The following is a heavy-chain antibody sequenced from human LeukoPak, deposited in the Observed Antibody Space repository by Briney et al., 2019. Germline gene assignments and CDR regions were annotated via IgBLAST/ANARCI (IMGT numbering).Heavy chain of an antibody. J-gene: IGHJ3*02. CDR3: ARDNTAMVPYDAFDI. V-gene: IGHV1-46*01. D-gene: IGHD5-18*01. CDR1: GYTFTSYY. Sequence: ASVKVSCTASGYTFTSYYMHWVRHAPGQGMEWMGIINLSGGSTSYAQKFQGRVTMTRDTSTSTVYMELSSLRSEDTAVYYCARDNTAMVPYDAFDIWGQGTMVTVSS. CDR2: INLSGGST.